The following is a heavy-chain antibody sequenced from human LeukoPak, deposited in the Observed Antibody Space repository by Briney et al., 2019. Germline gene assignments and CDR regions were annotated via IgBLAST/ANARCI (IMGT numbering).Heavy chain of an antibody. Sequence: GGSLRLSCAASGFTFSSYSMNWVRQAPGKGLEWVSAISGSGGSTYYADSVKGRFTISRDNSKNTLYLQMNSLRAEDTAVYYCAKGEVVVVPAAMDYWGQGTLVTVSS. V-gene: IGHV3-23*01. J-gene: IGHJ4*02. CDR3: AKGEVVVVPAAMDY. CDR2: ISGSGGST. D-gene: IGHD2-2*01. CDR1: GFTFSSYS.